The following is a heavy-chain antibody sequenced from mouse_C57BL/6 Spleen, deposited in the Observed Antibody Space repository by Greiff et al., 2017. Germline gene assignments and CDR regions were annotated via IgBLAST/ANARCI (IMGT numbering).Heavy chain of an antibody. V-gene: IGHV1-54*01. CDR1: GYAFTNYL. Sequence: QVQLQQSGAELVRPGTSVKVSCKASGYAFTNYLIEWVKQRPGQGLEWIGVINPGSGGTNYNGEFKGKATLTADKSSSTAYMQLSSLTSEDSAVYFCARKFYDGYYVPFAYWGQGTLVTVSA. CDR3: ARKFYDGYYVPFAY. CDR2: INPGSGGT. J-gene: IGHJ3*01. D-gene: IGHD2-3*01.